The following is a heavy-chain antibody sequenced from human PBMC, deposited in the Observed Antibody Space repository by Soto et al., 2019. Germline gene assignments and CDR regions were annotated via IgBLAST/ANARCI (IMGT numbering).Heavy chain of an antibody. V-gene: IGHV3-23*01. Sequence: EVQLLESGGGLVQPGGSLRLSCAASGFTFSSYAMSWVRQAPVKGLEWVSAISGSGDSTYYADSVKGRFTISRDNSTNTLYLQMNSLRAEDTAVYYCARRGSGSYYDYWGQGTLVTVSS. CDR1: GFTFSSYA. J-gene: IGHJ4*02. D-gene: IGHD1-26*01. CDR3: ARRGSGSYYDY. CDR2: ISGSGDST.